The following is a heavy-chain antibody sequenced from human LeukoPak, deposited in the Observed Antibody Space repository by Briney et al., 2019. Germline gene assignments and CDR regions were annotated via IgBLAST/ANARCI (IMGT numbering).Heavy chain of an antibody. CDR2: ISGSGGST. J-gene: IGHJ6*02. Sequence: GGSLRLSCAASGLTFSSSWMSRVRQAPGKGLEWVSAISGSGGSTYYADSVKGRFTISRDNSKNTLYLQMNSLRAEDTAVYYCAKDHPGSGSYYDYYYGMDVWGQGTTVTVSS. D-gene: IGHD3-10*01. V-gene: IGHV3-23*01. CDR1: GLTFSSSW. CDR3: AKDHPGSGSYYDYYYGMDV.